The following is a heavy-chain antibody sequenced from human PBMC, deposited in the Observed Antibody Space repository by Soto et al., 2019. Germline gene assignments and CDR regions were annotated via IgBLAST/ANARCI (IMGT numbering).Heavy chain of an antibody. CDR1: GGSISNYY. Sequence: SETLSLTCTVSGGSISNYYWSWIRQPPGRDLEWLGDMSHGGGTNYNQSLKSRVTIILDKSKNQFSLSLSSVTAADTATYYCARSFGWYAVDSWGQGILVTVSS. CDR2: MSHGGGT. CDR3: ARSFGWYAVDS. V-gene: IGHV4-59*12. J-gene: IGHJ4*02. D-gene: IGHD6-19*01.